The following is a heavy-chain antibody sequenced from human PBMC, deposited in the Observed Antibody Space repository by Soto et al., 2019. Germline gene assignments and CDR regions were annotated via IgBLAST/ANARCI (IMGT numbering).Heavy chain of an antibody. Sequence: HPGGSLRLSCAASGFTFSDHYMDWVRQAPGKGLEWVGRTRNKANSYTTEYAASVKGRFTISRDDSKNSLYLQMNSLKTEDTAVYYCAREAGYCSSTSCYTSRVRYFDYWGQGTLVTVSS. J-gene: IGHJ4*02. CDR3: AREAGYCSSTSCYTSRVRYFDY. V-gene: IGHV3-72*01. D-gene: IGHD2-2*02. CDR1: GFTFSDHY. CDR2: TRNKANSYTT.